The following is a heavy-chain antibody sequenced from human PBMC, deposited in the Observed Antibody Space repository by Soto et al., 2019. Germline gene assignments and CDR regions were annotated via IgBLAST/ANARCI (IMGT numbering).Heavy chain of an antibody. CDR2: ISSSSSTI. J-gene: IGHJ6*02. D-gene: IGHD5-18*01. Sequence: GGSLRLSCAASGFTFSSYSMNWVRQAPGKGLEWVSYISSSSSTIYYADSVKGRFTISRDNAKNSLYLQMNSLRDEDTAVYYCARDPVDTAMPYVYYYYGMDVWGQGTTVTVSS. CDR3: ARDPVDTAMPYVYYYYGMDV. V-gene: IGHV3-48*02. CDR1: GFTFSSYS.